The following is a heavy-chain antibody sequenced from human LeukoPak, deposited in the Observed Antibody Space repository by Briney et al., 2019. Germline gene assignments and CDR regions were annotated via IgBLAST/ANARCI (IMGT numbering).Heavy chain of an antibody. V-gene: IGHV3-48*03. Sequence: PGGSLRLSCLGSGFAFSADEMNWVGQAPGRGLERVSYISGSDTTTYYADSVRGRFTIFRDNAKNSLYLQMNSLRAEDTALYYCTTLGYHLDSWGQGTLVTVSS. J-gene: IGHJ4*02. CDR1: GFAFSADE. D-gene: IGHD3-22*01. CDR2: ISGSDTTT. CDR3: TTLGYHLDS.